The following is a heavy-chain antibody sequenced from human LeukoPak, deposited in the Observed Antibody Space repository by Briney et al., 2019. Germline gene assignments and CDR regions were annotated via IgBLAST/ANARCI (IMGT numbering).Heavy chain of an antibody. D-gene: IGHD3-3*01. CDR2: IYYSGST. CDR3: ARDHFLRARGMEV. J-gene: IGHJ6*02. CDR1: GGSISSYY. Sequence: PSETLSLTCTVSGGSISSYYWSWIRQPPGKGLEWIGYIYYSGSTNYNPSLKSRVTISVDTSKNQFSLKLSSVTAADTAVYYCARDHFLRARGMEVSGHGAT. V-gene: IGHV4-59*01.